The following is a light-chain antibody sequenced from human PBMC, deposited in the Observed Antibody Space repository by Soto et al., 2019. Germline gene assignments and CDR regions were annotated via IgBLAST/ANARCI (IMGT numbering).Light chain of an antibody. CDR2: GAS. Sequence: EIVLTQSPGTLSLSPGERATLSCRASQSVSSSYLAWYQQKPGQAPRLLLYGASSRATGIPDRFSGSGSGTGFTLTISRLEPEDFAVYYCQRYGSSPPITFGQGTRLEIK. V-gene: IGKV3-20*01. CDR1: QSVSSSY. CDR3: QRYGSSPPIT. J-gene: IGKJ5*01.